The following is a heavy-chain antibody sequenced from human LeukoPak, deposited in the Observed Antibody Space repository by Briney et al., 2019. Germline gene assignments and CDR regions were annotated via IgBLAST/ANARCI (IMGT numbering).Heavy chain of an antibody. V-gene: IGHV3-23*01. D-gene: IGHD3-22*01. CDR3: AKDRPNYYDSSGHYYRRNGDY. Sequence: GGSLRLSCAASGFTFSIYAMSWVRQAPGRGLEWVSSITGDGAGTFYTDSVKGRFTISRDNSKNTLFLQMNSLRAEDTAIYYCAKDRPNYYDSSGHYYRRNGDYWGQGTLVTVSS. J-gene: IGHJ4*02. CDR1: GFTFSIYA. CDR2: ITGDGAGT.